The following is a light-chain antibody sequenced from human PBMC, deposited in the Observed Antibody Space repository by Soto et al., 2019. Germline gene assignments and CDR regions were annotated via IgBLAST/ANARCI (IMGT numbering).Light chain of an antibody. V-gene: IGKV4-1*01. CDR2: WAS. J-gene: IGKJ4*01. Sequence: VLTQSPATLSVSPGEGVTLSCRASQGIGDTLAWYQQNPGQPPKLLIHWASTREPGVPDRFSGSGSGTDFTLTISSLQAEDVATYYCQEYYTHGLAFGGGTKVEIK. CDR1: QGIGDT. CDR3: QEYYTHGLA.